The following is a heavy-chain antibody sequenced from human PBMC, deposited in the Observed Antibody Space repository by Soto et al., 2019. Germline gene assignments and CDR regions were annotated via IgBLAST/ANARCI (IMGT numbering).Heavy chain of an antibody. Sequence: QVQLVQSGAEVKKPGSSVKVSCKASGGTFSSYAISWVRQAPGQGLEWMGGIIPIFGTANYAQKFQGRVTITADESTSTAYMELSSLRSEDTAVYYCARNANDGSGSLDAFDIWGQGTMVTVSS. J-gene: IGHJ3*02. CDR1: GGTFSSYA. CDR3: ARNANDGSGSLDAFDI. D-gene: IGHD3-10*01. CDR2: IIPIFGTA. V-gene: IGHV1-69*01.